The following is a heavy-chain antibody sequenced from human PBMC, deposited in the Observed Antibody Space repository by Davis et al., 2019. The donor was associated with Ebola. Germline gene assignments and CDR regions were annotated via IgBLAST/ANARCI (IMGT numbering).Heavy chain of an antibody. J-gene: IGHJ4*02. V-gene: IGHV3-30*03. CDR3: VPGTWI. CDR1: GFTFDTYG. CDR2: ISYNDRNK. Sequence: GESLKISCTTSGFTFDTYGMHWVRQAPGKGLEWVAGISYNDRNKQYRESVKGRFTISRDNAKNSLYLQMNTLRVEDTAIYYCVPGTWIRGQGTLVTVSS. D-gene: IGHD5-18*01.